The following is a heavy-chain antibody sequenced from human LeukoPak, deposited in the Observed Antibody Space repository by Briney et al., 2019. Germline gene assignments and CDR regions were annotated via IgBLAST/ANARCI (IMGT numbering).Heavy chain of an antibody. CDR2: IHTSGST. V-gene: IGHV4-4*09. J-gene: IGHJ4*02. CDR1: GGSISSYY. CDR3: ARHKASEWELPLDY. Sequence: SETLSLTCTVSGGSISSYYWSWIRQPPGKGLEWIGYIHTSGSTNYNPSLKSRVTISVDTSKNQFSLKPSSVTAADTAVYYCARHKASEWELPLDYWGQGTLVTVSS. D-gene: IGHD1-26*01.